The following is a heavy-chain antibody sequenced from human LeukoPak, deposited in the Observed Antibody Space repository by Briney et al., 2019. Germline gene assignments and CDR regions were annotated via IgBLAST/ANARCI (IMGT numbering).Heavy chain of an antibody. D-gene: IGHD3-10*01. J-gene: IGHJ4*02. CDR2: INWNGGST. V-gene: IGHV3-20*01. Sequence: GGSLRLSCAASGFTFDDYGMSWVRQAPGKGLEWVSGINWNGGSTGYADSVKGRFTISRDNAKNSLYLQMDSLRAEDTALYHCARVPYYYGSGSYYPFDYWGQGTLVTVSS. CDR3: ARVPYYYGSGSYYPFDY. CDR1: GFTFDDYG.